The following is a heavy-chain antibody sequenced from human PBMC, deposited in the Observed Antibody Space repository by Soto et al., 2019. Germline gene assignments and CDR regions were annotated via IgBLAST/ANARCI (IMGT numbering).Heavy chain of an antibody. J-gene: IGHJ4*02. CDR2: IDGDGSIT. Sequence: EVQLVESGGGLVQPGGSLGLSCAASGFTFSSYWMHWVRQAPGKGLVWVSQIDGDGSITTYADSVKGRFTISRDNAKNTLFLQLSSLRAEDTAIYYCVRPRYDDTGTPFDYWGQGTLVTVSS. V-gene: IGHV3-74*01. CDR3: VRPRYDDTGTPFDY. CDR1: GFTFSSYW. D-gene: IGHD1-1*01.